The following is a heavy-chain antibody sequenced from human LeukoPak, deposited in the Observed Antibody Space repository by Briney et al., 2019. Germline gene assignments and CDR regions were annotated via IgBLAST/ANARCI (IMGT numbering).Heavy chain of an antibody. CDR2: SSWNSGNI. CDR1: GFTFDDYA. Sequence: GGSLRLSCAASGFTFDDYAMHWVRQAPGKGLEWVSGSSWNSGNIGYAYSVKGRFTISRDNAKNSLYLQMNSLRAEDTALYYCAKMGYYGSGKEPLGGTDYWGQGTLVTVSS. J-gene: IGHJ4*02. CDR3: AKMGYYGSGKEPLGGTDY. V-gene: IGHV3-9*01. D-gene: IGHD3-10*01.